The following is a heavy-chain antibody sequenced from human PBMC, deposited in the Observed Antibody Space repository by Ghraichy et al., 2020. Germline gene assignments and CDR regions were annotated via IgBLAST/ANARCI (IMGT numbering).Heavy chain of an antibody. CDR1: GFTFSSYA. Sequence: ETLSLTCAASGFTFSSYAMSWVRQAPGKGLEWVSAISGSGGSTYYADSVKGRFTISRDNSKNTLYLQMNSLRAEDTAVYCCAKDGDYGDYYMDVWGKGTTVTVSS. CDR3: AKDGDYGDYYMDV. D-gene: IGHD4-17*01. CDR2: ISGSGGST. J-gene: IGHJ6*03. V-gene: IGHV3-23*01.